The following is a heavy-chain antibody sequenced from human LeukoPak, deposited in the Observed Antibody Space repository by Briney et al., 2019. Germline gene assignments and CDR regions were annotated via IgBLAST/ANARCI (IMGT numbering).Heavy chain of an antibody. V-gene: IGHV3-72*01. CDR3: ARDPEAHYYYYMDV. Sequence: GGSLRLSCAASGFTFSDHYMDWVRQAPGKGLEWVGRTRNKANSYTTEYAASVKGRFTISRDDSKNSLYLQMNSPRAEDTAVYYCARDPEAHYYYYMDVWGKGTTVTVS. CDR1: GFTFSDHY. J-gene: IGHJ6*03. CDR2: TRNKANSYTT.